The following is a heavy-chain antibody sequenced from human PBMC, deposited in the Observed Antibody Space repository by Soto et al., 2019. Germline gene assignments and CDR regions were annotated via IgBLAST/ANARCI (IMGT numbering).Heavy chain of an antibody. CDR1: GYTFTNYW. D-gene: IGHD6-13*01. V-gene: IGHV5-51*01. Sequence: PGESLKISCEASGYTFTNYWIGWVRQMPGTGLEWMGIIYPRDSDTRYSPSFQDQVTMSVDKAIGTAYLQWSSLKASDTAMYYCVRHSGNRESSVGTRSFDYWGQGTLVTASS. J-gene: IGHJ4*02. CDR3: VRHSGNRESSVGTRSFDY. CDR2: IYPRDSDT.